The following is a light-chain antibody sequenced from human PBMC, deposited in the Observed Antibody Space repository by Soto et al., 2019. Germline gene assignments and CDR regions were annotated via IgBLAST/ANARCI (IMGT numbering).Light chain of an antibody. CDR1: HSFSSSY. V-gene: IGKV3-20*01. CDR3: HQYGGAVRL. J-gene: IGKJ1*01. Sequence: EIVLTQSPGTLSLSPGDRVPLSXRASHSFSSSYLAWSQQNPGXAPRVXXACXSNRATGSPDRFSGSGSVTDFTLTTSGLEPEDSAVYYFHQYGGAVRLFGQGTKVDIK. CDR2: CXS.